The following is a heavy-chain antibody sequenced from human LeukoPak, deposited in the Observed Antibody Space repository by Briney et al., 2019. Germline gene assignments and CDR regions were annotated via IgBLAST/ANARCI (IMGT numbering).Heavy chain of an antibody. J-gene: IGHJ4*02. CDR3: AREGKGSYYCDSSGHS. CDR1: GYTFTSYY. D-gene: IGHD3-22*01. CDR2: INPSGGST. V-gene: IGHV1-46*01. Sequence: ASVKVSCKASGYTFTSYYMHWVRQAPGQGLEWMGIINPSGGSTSYAQKFQGRVTMTRDMSTSTVYMELSSLRSEDTAVYYCAREGKGSYYCDSSGHSWGQGTLVTVSS.